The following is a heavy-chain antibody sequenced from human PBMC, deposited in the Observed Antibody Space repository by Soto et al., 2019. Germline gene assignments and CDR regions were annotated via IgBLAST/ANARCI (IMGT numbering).Heavy chain of an antibody. V-gene: IGHV3-53*01. CDR3: ARAESGGSDRIWFDP. CDR2: IYSGGST. Sequence: EVQLVESGGGLIQPGGSLRLSCAASGFTVSSNYMSWVRQAPGKGLEWVSVIYSGGSTYYADSVKGRFTISRDNARNTLYPQRDRLRAEDTAVYYCARAESGGSDRIWFDPWGQGSLVTVSS. D-gene: IGHD6-19*01. J-gene: IGHJ5*02. CDR1: GFTVSSNY.